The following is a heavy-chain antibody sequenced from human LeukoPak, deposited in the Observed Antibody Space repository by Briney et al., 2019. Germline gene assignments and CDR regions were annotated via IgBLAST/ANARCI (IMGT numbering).Heavy chain of an antibody. CDR3: AREGIGYYIDG. CDR1: GFIFSSYS. CDR2: INSRSTII. D-gene: IGHD2-15*01. Sequence: PGGSLRLGCAASGFIFSSYSMNWVRQAPGKGLEWISYINSRSTIIKVAASVKGRIIISRDNGKNSLYLELNSLRAEDTALYYCAREGIGYYIDGWGKGATVIVSS. V-gene: IGHV3-48*01. J-gene: IGHJ6*03.